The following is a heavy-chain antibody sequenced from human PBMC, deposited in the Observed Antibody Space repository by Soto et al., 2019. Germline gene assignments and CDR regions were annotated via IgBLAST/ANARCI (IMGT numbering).Heavy chain of an antibody. J-gene: IGHJ6*02. CDR1: GYTFTSYG. V-gene: IGHV1-18*01. D-gene: IGHD2-2*01. CDR2: ISAYNGNT. Sequence: ALVKVSCKASGYTFTSYGISWVRQAPGQGLEWMGWISAYNGNTNYAQKLQGRVTMTTDPSTSTAYMELRSLRSDDTAVYYCARGGYCSSTSCIYYYYGMDVWGQGTTVTVS. CDR3: ARGGYCSSTSCIYYYYGMDV.